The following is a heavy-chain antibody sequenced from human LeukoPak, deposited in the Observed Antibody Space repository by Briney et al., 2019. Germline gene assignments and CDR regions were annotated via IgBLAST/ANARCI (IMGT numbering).Heavy chain of an antibody. CDR1: GFTLSNYA. CDR2: ISSTGGST. D-gene: IGHD2-2*01. V-gene: IGHV3-64D*06. J-gene: IGHJ5*02. CDR3: VKDQHCSTISCATRTGFDP. Sequence: PGGSLRLSCSASGFTLSNYAMHWVRQAPGKGLEPVSGISSTGGSTNYPDSVKDRFSISRDNSKNTLYLQMTSLRADDTAVYYCVKDQHCSTISCATRTGFDPWGQGTSVTVSS.